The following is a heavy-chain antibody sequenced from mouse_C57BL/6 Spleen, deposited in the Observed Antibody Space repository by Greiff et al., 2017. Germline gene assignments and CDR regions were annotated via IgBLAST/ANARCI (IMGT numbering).Heavy chain of an antibody. Sequence: VQLQQSGAELVKPGASVKLSCTASGFNIKDYYMHWVKQRPEQGLEWIGRIDPEDGETKYAPKFQGKATITADTSSNTAYLQLSSLTSEDAAVYDCARYYGNHWYFDVWGKGTTVTVSS. CDR3: ARYYGNHWYFDV. V-gene: IGHV14-2*01. CDR2: IDPEDGET. CDR1: GFNIKDYY. D-gene: IGHD2-1*01. J-gene: IGHJ1*03.